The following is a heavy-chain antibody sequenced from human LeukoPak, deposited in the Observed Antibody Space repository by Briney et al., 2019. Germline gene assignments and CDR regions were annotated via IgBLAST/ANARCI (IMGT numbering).Heavy chain of an antibody. J-gene: IGHJ4*02. V-gene: IGHV3-20*04. Sequence: PGGSLRLSCAASGFTVSNNYVSWVRQAPGKGLEWVSGINWNGGSTGYADSVKGRFTISRDNAKNSLYLQMNSLRAEDTALYYCARDLEDTAMALGDWGQGTLVTVSS. CDR1: GFTVSNNY. CDR2: INWNGGST. CDR3: ARDLEDTAMALGD. D-gene: IGHD5-18*01.